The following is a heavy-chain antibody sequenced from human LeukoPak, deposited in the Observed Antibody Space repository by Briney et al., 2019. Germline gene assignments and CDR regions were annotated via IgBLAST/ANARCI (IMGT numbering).Heavy chain of an antibody. D-gene: IGHD4-17*01. CDR1: GFTFDDYA. J-gene: IGHJ6*02. V-gene: IGHV3-9*01. CDR3: AKGPSRCYYYGMDV. CDR2: ISWNSGSI. Sequence: GGSLRLSCAASGFTFDDYAMHWVRQAPGKGLEWVSGISWNSGSIGYADSVKGRFTISRDSAKNSLYLQMNSLRAEDTALYYCAKGPSRCYYYGMDVWGQGTTVTVSS.